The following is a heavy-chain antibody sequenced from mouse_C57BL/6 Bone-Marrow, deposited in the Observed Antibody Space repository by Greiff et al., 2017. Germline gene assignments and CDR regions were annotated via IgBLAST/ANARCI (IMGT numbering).Heavy chain of an antibody. J-gene: IGHJ3*01. V-gene: IGHV14-4*01. CDR3: TRDGVTTTRFAY. Sequence: EVQLQQSGAELVRPGASVKLSCTASGFNIKDDYMHWVKQRPEQGLEWIGWIDPENGDTEYASKFQGKATITADTSSNTAYLQLSSLISEDTAVYYCTRDGVTTTRFAYWGQGTLVTVSA. D-gene: IGHD2-2*01. CDR2: IDPENGDT. CDR1: GFNIKDDY.